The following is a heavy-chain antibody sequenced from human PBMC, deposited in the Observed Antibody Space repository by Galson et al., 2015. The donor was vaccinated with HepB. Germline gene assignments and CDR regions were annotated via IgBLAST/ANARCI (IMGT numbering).Heavy chain of an antibody. CDR3: ARVKQYSENAYWGLGA. D-gene: IGHD3-16*01. Sequence: SLRLSCAVSGFTFNDYYIAWIRQAPGKGLEWISCIGRDYGSTHYADSVRGRFTISRDNFKNSPNLQMDSLRAEDTAVYYCARVKQYSENAYWGLGAWGQGALGTVSS. J-gene: IGHJ5*02. V-gene: IGHV3-11*06. CDR1: GFTFNDYY. CDR2: IGRDYGST.